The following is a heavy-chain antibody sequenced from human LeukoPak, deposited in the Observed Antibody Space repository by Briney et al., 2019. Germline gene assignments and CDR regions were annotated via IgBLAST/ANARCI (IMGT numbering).Heavy chain of an antibody. J-gene: IGHJ6*02. Sequence: GASVKVSCKASGGTFSSYAISWVRQAPGQGLEWMGGIIPILGTANYAQKFQGRVTITADESTSTAYMELSSLRSEDTAVYYCARGDSGSYYYYYYGMDVWGQGTTVTVSS. V-gene: IGHV1-69*13. CDR3: ARGDSGSYYYYYYGMDV. D-gene: IGHD1-26*01. CDR2: IIPILGTA. CDR1: GGTFSSYA.